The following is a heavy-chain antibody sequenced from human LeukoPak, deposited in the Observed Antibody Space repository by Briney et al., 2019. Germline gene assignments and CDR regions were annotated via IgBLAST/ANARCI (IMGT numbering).Heavy chain of an antibody. V-gene: IGHV4-59*01. J-gene: IGHJ4*02. CDR2: VSPTGDT. CDR1: GASISDSF. Sequence: PSETLSLTCSVSGASISDSFWSWVRQPPGKRLGWIGFVSPTGDTQYNPSLESRVSISVDTSKNQFSLKLSSVTAADTAVYYCARGLGRIDYWGQGTLVTVSS. D-gene: IGHD5/OR15-5a*01. CDR3: ARGLGRIDY.